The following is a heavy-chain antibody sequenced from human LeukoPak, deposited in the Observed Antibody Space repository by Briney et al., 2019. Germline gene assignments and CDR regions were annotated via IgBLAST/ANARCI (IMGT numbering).Heavy chain of an antibody. V-gene: IGHV4-34*01. Sequence: PSETLSLTCAVYGGPFSGFFWSWIRRPPGKGLAWMGEINHSCSTNHHPSLKSRVALSLDTSKNLFSLELSSVAASDRAVYCCARMTLALAESGAASTIVSWGQGALVTVSS. CDR3: ARMTLALAESGAASTIVS. CDR2: INHSCST. CDR1: GGPFSGFF. D-gene: IGHD6-25*01. J-gene: IGHJ4*02.